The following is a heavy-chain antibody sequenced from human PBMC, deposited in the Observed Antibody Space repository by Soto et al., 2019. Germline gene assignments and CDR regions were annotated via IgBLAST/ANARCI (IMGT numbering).Heavy chain of an antibody. CDR3: ARDLNLAVAGSLIDLFD. D-gene: IGHD3-3*01. V-gene: IGHV4-59*01. Sequence: APESRSLTRPVSAVLINKFYLSWGRQPPERVLEWIGYIYSSGSTNYNPSLKSRVTMSLDASKNQLSLKLTSVTAADTAVYYCARDLNLAVAGSLIDLFD. CDR2: IYSSGST. J-gene: IGHJ2*01. CDR1: AVLINKFY.